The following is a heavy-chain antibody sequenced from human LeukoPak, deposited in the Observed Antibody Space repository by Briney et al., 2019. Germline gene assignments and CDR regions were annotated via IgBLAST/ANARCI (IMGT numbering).Heavy chain of an antibody. D-gene: IGHD3-16*01. CDR3: ARSQGDYHSEYFDL. Sequence: SETLSLTCTVSGGSISGYFWSWIRQPAGKGLECIGRMYSSGNTNYNPSLKSRVTMSVDTSKNQFSLRLNSVTAADTAVYYCARSQGDYHSEYFDLWGRGTLVTVSS. CDR2: MYSSGNT. V-gene: IGHV4-4*07. J-gene: IGHJ2*01. CDR1: GGSISGYF.